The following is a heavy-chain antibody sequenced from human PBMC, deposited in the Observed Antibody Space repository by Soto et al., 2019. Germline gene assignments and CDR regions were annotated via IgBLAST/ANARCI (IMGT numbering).Heavy chain of an antibody. Sequence: GASVKVXCKASGGTXSSYAISWVRQSPGQRLEWMGWIIAGNGTTKYSQKFQGRVTITRDTSASTAYMELSSLRSEDTAVYYCARESIAAAGNAFDIWGQGTMVTVSS. CDR1: GGTXSSYA. J-gene: IGHJ3*02. CDR2: IIAGNGTT. CDR3: ARESIAAAGNAFDI. D-gene: IGHD6-13*01. V-gene: IGHV1-3*01.